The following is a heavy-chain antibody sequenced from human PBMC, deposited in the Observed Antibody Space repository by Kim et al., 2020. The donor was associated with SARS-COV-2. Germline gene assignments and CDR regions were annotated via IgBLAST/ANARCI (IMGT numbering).Heavy chain of an antibody. D-gene: IGHD1-26*01. CDR1: GGSVSSGSYY. J-gene: IGHJ3*02. Sequence: SETLSLTCTVSGGSVSSGSYYWSWIRQPPGKGLEWIGYIYYSGSTNYNPSLKSRVTISVDTSKNQFSLKLSSVTAADTAVYYCAGDSGSYQWAFDIWGQGTMVTVSS. CDR3: AGDSGSYQWAFDI. CDR2: IYYSGST. V-gene: IGHV4-61*01.